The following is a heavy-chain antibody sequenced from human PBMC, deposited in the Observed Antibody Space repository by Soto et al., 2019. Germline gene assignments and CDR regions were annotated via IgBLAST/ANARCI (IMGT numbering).Heavy chain of an antibody. D-gene: IGHD1-26*01. V-gene: IGHV4-4*02. CDR3: ASKFSTGYSTHWVDAFDI. CDR1: SGSISSSNW. J-gene: IGHJ3*02. Sequence: QVQLQESGPGLVKPSGTLSLTCAVSSGSISSSNWWSWVRQPPGKGLEWLWEIYHSGSTNYNPSLKSRVTISVDKSKNQCSLKLSSVTAADTAVYYCASKFSTGYSTHWVDAFDIWGQGTMVTVSS. CDR2: IYHSGST.